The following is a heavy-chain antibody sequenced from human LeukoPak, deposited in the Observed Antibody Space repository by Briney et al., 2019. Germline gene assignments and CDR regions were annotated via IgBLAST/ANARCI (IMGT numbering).Heavy chain of an antibody. CDR1: GFTFSSYW. Sequence: GGSLRLSCAASGFTFSSYWMSWVRQAPGKGLEWVANIKQDGSEKYYVDSVKGRFTISRDNAKNSLYLQMNSLRAEDTAVYYCARVESVLRYFDWLFIFDYWGQGTLVTVSS. D-gene: IGHD3-9*01. J-gene: IGHJ4*02. CDR3: ARVESVLRYFDWLFIFDY. CDR2: IKQDGSEK. V-gene: IGHV3-7*01.